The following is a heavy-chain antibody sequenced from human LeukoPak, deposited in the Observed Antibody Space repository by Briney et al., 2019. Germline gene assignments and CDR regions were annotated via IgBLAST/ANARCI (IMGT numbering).Heavy chain of an antibody. Sequence: SETLSLTCTVSGGSISSSSYYWGWIRQPPGKGLEWIGSIYYSGSTYYNPSLKSRVTISVDTSKNQFSLKLSSVTAADTAVYYCARQTGYYSNWFDPWGQGTLVTVSS. J-gene: IGHJ5*02. D-gene: IGHD3-9*01. CDR1: GGSISSSSYY. CDR2: IYYSGST. CDR3: ARQTGYYSNWFDP. V-gene: IGHV4-39*01.